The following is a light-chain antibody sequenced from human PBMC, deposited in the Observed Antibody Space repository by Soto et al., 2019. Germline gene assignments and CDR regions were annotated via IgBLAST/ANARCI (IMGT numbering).Light chain of an antibody. CDR3: QQYKDWPRT. Sequence: EIVMTQSPATLSVSPGERATLSCRASQSVTDNLPWYQQKPGQAPRLLIYGASTRYTGVPARFSGGGSETEFTLTISSLQSEDFAVYYCQQYKDWPRTFGQGTKVEIK. V-gene: IGKV3-15*01. CDR2: GAS. J-gene: IGKJ1*01. CDR1: QSVTDN.